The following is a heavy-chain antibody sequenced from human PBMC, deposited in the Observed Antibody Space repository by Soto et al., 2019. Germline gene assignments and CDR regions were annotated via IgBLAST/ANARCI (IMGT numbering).Heavy chain of an antibody. J-gene: IGHJ5*02. V-gene: IGHV4-59*01. CDR3: ARGPKYYYDSSGYPNWFDP. D-gene: IGHD3-22*01. CDR1: GGSISSYY. Sequence: SETLSLTCTVSGGSISSYYWSWIRQPPGKGLEWIGYIYYSGSTNYNPSLKSRVTISVDTSKNQFSLKLSSVTAADTAVYYCARGPKYYYDSSGYPNWFDPWGQGTLVTVSS. CDR2: IYYSGST.